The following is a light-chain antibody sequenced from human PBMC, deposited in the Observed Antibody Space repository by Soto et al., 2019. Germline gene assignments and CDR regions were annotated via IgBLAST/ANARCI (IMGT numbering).Light chain of an antibody. CDR3: ISYALTAYV. Sequence: QSALTQPPSASGSPGQSVTISCTGTSSEVGGYNYVSWYQQHPGKAPKLIIYEVSKRPSGVPDLFSGSKSGNTASLTVSGLQAEDEADYYCISYALTAYVFGTGTKVTVL. CDR1: SSEVGGYNY. V-gene: IGLV2-8*01. CDR2: EVS. J-gene: IGLJ1*01.